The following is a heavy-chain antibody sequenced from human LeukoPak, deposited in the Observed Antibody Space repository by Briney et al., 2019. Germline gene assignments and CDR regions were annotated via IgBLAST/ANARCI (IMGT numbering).Heavy chain of an antibody. CDR1: GGSFSGYY. CDR2: INHSGST. CDR3: ARHPTVTQPQKYYYYYYYMDV. Sequence: SETLSLTCAVYGGSFSGYYWSWIRQPPGKGLEWIGEINHSGSTYYNPSLKSRVTISVDTSKNQFSLKLSSVTAADTPVYYCARHPTVTQPQKYYYYYYYMDVWGKGTTVTISS. D-gene: IGHD4-17*01. J-gene: IGHJ6*03. V-gene: IGHV4-34*01.